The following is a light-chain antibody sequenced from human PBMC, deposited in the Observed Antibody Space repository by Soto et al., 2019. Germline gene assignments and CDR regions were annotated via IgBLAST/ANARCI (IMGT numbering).Light chain of an antibody. V-gene: IGKV3-15*01. CDR3: QQYNKWPMT. J-gene: IGKJ1*01. Sequence: EIEMTQSPATLSVSPGERATLSCRASQSVSSNLAWYQQKPGQAPRLLIYYASTRATGIPARFSGSGSGTEFTLTISSLQSEDFAVYYCQQYNKWPMTFGQGTKVDIK. CDR2: YAS. CDR1: QSVSSN.